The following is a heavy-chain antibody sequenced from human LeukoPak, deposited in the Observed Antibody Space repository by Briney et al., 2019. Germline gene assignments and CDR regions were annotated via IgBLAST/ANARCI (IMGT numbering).Heavy chain of an antibody. J-gene: IGHJ6*02. CDR1: GFTFSSYA. V-gene: IGHV3-23*01. CDR2: ISGSGSST. CDR3: AKGLLIKKVSVYGMDV. D-gene: IGHD6-6*01. Sequence: GGSLRLSCAASGFTFSSYAMNWVRQAPGKGLEWVSTISGSGSSTYYADSVKGRFTISRDNSKNTLYLQMNSLRVEDTAVYYCAKGLLIKKVSVYGMDVWGQGTTVTASS.